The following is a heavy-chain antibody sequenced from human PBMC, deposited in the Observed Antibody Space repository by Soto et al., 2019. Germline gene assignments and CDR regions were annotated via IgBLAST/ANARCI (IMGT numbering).Heavy chain of an antibody. V-gene: IGHV3-11*06. J-gene: IGHJ4*02. D-gene: IGHD3-16*01. Sequence: PGGSLRLSCAASGFTFSDYYMSWIRQAPGKGLEWVSYISSSSSYTNYADSVKGRFTISRDNAKNPLYLQMNSLRAEDTAVYYCARVLISKGVLDYWGQGTLVTVSS. CDR1: GFTFSDYY. CDR2: ISSSSSYT. CDR3: ARVLISKGVLDY.